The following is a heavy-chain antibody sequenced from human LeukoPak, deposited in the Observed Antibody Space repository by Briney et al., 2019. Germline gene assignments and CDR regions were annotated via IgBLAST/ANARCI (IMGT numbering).Heavy chain of an antibody. CDR1: GFTFSSYS. CDR2: ISSSSSYI. CDR3: ARTHYYDSSGYSVRAFDY. J-gene: IGHJ4*02. D-gene: IGHD3-22*01. Sequence: GSLRLSCAASGFTFSSYSMNWVRQAPGKGLEWVSFISSSSSYIYYADSVKGRFTISRDNAKNSVYLQMNSLRAEDTAVYYCARTHYYDSSGYSVRAFDYWGQGTLVTVSS. V-gene: IGHV3-21*01.